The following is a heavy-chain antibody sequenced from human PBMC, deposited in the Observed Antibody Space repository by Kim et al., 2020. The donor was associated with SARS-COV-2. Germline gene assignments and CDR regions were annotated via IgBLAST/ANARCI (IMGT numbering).Heavy chain of an antibody. V-gene: IGHV1-46*01. J-gene: IGHJ3*02. CDR3: AGVNYYDSSGPLGAFDI. CDR2: INPSGGST. D-gene: IGHD3-22*01. CDR1: GYTFTSYY. Sequence: ASVKVSCKASGYTFTSYYMHWVRQAPGQGLEWMGIINPSGGSTSYAQKFQGRVTMTRDTSTSTVYMELSSLRSEDTAAYYCAGVNYYDSSGPLGAFDIWGQGTMVTVSS.